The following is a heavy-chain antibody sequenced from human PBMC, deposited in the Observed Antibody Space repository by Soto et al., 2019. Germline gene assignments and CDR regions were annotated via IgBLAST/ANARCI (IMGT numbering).Heavy chain of an antibody. Sequence: KPSETLSLTCTVSGGSISSGDYYWSWIRQPPGKGLEWIGYIYYSGSTYYNPSLKSRVTISVDTSKNQFSLKLSSVTAADTAVYYCARGGSGDYYGMDVWGQGTTVTVSS. J-gene: IGHJ6*02. D-gene: IGHD1-26*01. CDR3: ARGGSGDYYGMDV. CDR2: IYYSGST. V-gene: IGHV4-30-4*01. CDR1: GGSISSGDYY.